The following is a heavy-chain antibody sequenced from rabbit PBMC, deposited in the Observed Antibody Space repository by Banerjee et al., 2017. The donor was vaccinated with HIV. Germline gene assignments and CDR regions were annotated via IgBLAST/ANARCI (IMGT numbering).Heavy chain of an antibody. D-gene: IGHD6-1*01. Sequence: QSLKETGGGLVQPGGSLTLSCKASGFDFSSYSMTWVRRAPGKGLEWLVMIYAGEGSTDYASWVNGRFTISSDNAQNTVDLQMNSLTAADTATYFCARGMAGAAGYGYPYFNLWGPGTLVTVS. CDR2: IYAGEGST. CDR1: GFDFSSYS. J-gene: IGHJ4*01. V-gene: IGHV1S7*01. CDR3: ARGMAGAAGYGYPYFNL.